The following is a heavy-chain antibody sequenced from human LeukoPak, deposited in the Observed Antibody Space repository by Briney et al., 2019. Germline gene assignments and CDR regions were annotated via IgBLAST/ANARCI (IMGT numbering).Heavy chain of an antibody. J-gene: IGHJ4*02. CDR2: IYYSGST. D-gene: IGHD1-26*01. V-gene: IGHV4-59*01. CDR1: GGSISTYY. CDR3: AREEALGSGSFDY. Sequence: NSSETLSLTCTVSGGSISTYYWSWIRQPPGKGLEWIGYIYYSGSTNYNPFLKSRVTISVDTSKNQFSLKLGSVTAADTAVYYCAREEALGSGSFDYWGQGTLVTVSS.